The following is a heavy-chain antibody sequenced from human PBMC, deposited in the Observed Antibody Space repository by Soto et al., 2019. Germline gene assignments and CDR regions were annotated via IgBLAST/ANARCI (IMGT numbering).Heavy chain of an antibody. V-gene: IGHV3-64D*06. CDR2: ISSNGGST. CDR1: VVTFSSYA. CDR3: GGYYYGSGSYNGMDV. Sequence: GGSLRLSCSASVVTFSSYAMDWVRQAAGKGLEYVSAISSNGGSTYYADSVKGRFTIPRDNSKNTLYLQMSSLRAEDTAVYYCGGYYYGSGSYNGMDVWGQGTTVTVS. D-gene: IGHD3-10*01. J-gene: IGHJ6*02.